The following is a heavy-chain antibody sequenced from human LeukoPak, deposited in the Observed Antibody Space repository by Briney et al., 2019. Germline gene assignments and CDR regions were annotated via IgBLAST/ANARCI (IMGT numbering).Heavy chain of an antibody. CDR3: ARGTVGVGEVDY. CDR1: GFTVSSNN. J-gene: IGHJ4*02. CDR2: IYSVSST. D-gene: IGHD3-10*01. V-gene: IGHV3-53*01. Sequence: GGSLRLSCAASGFTVSSNNMSWVRKAPGKGLEWVSVIYSVSSTFYADSVKGRFTISRDNSKNTLYLEMNSLRAEDTAVYYCARGTVGVGEVDYWGQGTLVTVSS.